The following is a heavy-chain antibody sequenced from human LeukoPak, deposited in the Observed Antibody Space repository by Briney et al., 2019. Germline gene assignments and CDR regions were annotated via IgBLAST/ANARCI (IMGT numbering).Heavy chain of an antibody. Sequence: PSETLSLTSTVSAGSISSSSHHWGWIRQSPGKGLEWIGSIYYGRTTYYNPSLNSRVTISVVTSKNQFSLQLNSVTAADTAVYYCARHPSGFGELLNQGFDPWGQGTLVTVSS. D-gene: IGHD3-10*01. V-gene: IGHV4-39*01. CDR3: ARHPSGFGELLNQGFDP. CDR2: IYYGRTT. J-gene: IGHJ5*02. CDR1: AGSISSSSHH.